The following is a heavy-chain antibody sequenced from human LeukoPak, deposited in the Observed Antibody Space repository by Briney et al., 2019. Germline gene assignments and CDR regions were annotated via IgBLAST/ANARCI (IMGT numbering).Heavy chain of an antibody. J-gene: IGHJ4*02. Sequence: ASVKVSCKASGYTFTSYGISWVRQAPRQGLEWMGWISAYNGNTNYAQKLQGRVTMTTDTSTSTAYMELRSLRSDDTAVYYCAREFTFGSSSAGGLAVDYWGQGTLVTVSS. V-gene: IGHV1-18*01. CDR3: AREFTFGSSSAGGLAVDY. CDR2: ISAYNGNT. CDR1: GYTFTSYG. D-gene: IGHD6-13*01.